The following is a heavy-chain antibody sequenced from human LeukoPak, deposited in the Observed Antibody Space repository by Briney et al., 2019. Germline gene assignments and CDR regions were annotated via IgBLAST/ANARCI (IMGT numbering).Heavy chain of an antibody. D-gene: IGHD6-19*01. V-gene: IGHV3-30*19. Sequence: GGSLRLSCVGSTFTFSDCGMHWVRQAPGKGLEWVAVISYDGSNKYYADSVKGRFTISRDNSKNTLYLQMNSLRAEDTAVYYCARPSSGWYGYFDYWGQGTLVTVSS. J-gene: IGHJ4*02. CDR2: ISYDGSNK. CDR3: ARPSSGWYGYFDY. CDR1: TFTFSDCG.